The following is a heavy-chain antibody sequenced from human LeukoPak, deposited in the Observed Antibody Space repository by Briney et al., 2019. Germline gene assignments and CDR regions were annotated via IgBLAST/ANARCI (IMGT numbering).Heavy chain of an antibody. CDR2: IYPGDSDT. D-gene: IGHD2-8*01. CDR1: GYSFTSYW. Sequence: GEPLKISCKGSGYSFTSYWIGWVRQMPGKGLEWMGIIYPGDSDTRYSPSFQGQVTISADKSISTAYLQWSSLKASDTAMYYCARQGVCTNGVCYTTFDYWGQGTLVTVSS. V-gene: IGHV5-51*01. CDR3: ARQGVCTNGVCYTTFDY. J-gene: IGHJ4*02.